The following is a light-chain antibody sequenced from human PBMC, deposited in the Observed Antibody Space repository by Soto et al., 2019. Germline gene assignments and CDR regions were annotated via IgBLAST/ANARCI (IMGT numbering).Light chain of an antibody. CDR2: TND. J-gene: IGLJ2*01. Sequence: QSVLTQPPSASGTPGQRVTISCSGSSSNIGSNTVSWYQQLPGTAPKLLIYTNDRRPSGVPDRFSGSKSGSSASLAISGLQYEDEADYYCSAWDDNLNGPGFGGGTKLTVL. V-gene: IGLV1-44*01. CDR3: SAWDDNLNGPG. CDR1: SSNIGSNT.